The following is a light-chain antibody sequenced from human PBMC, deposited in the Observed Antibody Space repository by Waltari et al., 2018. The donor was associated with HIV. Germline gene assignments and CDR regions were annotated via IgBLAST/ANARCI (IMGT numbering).Light chain of an antibody. CDR3: SSYTSRNTRV. J-gene: IGLJ1*01. Sequence: QSALTQPASVSGSPGQSITISCTGTTSDVGGYKYVSWYQQHPDKAPKLVVDEVSNRPSGISIRFSGSKSGNTASLTISGLQAEDEADYYCSSYTSRNTRVFGTGTKVTVL. V-gene: IGLV2-14*01. CDR2: EVS. CDR1: TSDVGGYKY.